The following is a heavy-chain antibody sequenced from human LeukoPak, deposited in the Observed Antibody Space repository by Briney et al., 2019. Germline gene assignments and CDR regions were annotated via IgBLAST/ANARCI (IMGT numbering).Heavy chain of an antibody. D-gene: IGHD3-22*01. Sequence: PSQTLSLTCTVAGGSISSSSYYWGWIRQPPGKGLEWIGSIYYSGSTYYNPSLKRRVTISVDTSKNQFSLKLSAVTAADTAVYYCARQRKYYYDSSGTLYYFDYWGQGTLVTVAS. CDR1: GGSISSSSYY. J-gene: IGHJ4*02. V-gene: IGHV4-39*01. CDR3: ARQRKYYYDSSGTLYYFDY. CDR2: IYYSGST.